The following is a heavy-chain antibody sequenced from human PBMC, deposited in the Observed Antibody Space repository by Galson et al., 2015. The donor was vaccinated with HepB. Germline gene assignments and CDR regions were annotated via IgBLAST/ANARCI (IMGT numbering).Heavy chain of an antibody. CDR3: ARVGGRGHTFDY. CDR1: GGTFSSYP. V-gene: IGHV1-69*08. J-gene: IGHJ4*02. D-gene: IGHD2-15*01. Sequence: SVKVSCKASGGTFSSYPITWVRQAPGQGLEWLGRIIPLLGTTKYSQKSQDGVTITADKSTGTAYMESTDLTSEDTAIYYCARVGGRGHTFDYWGQGTQVTVSS. CDR2: IIPLLGTT.